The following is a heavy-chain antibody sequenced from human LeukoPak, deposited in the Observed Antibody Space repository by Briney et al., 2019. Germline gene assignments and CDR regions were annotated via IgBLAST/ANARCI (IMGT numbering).Heavy chain of an antibody. V-gene: IGHV3-21*01. Sequence: GGSLRLSCAASGFTFSSYSMNWVRQAPGKGLEWVSSISSSSSYIYYADSVKGRFTISRDNAKNSLYLQMSSLRAEDTAVYYCARDQGEPFFDYWGQGTLVTVSS. D-gene: IGHD1-14*01. CDR1: GFTFSSYS. CDR3: ARDQGEPFFDY. J-gene: IGHJ4*02. CDR2: ISSSSSYI.